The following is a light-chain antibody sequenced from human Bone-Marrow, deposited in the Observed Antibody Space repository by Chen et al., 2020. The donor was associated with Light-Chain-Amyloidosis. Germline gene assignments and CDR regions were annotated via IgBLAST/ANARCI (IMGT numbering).Light chain of an antibody. Sequence: SYVLTQPSSVSVAPGQTATIACGGNNIGSTSVHWYQQTPGQAPLLVVYDDSDRPSGIPERLSGSNSGNTATLTISRVEAGEEADYYCQVWDRSSDRPVFGGGNKLTVL. CDR2: DDS. CDR1: NIGSTS. J-gene: IGLJ3*02. V-gene: IGLV3-21*02. CDR3: QVWDRSSDRPV.